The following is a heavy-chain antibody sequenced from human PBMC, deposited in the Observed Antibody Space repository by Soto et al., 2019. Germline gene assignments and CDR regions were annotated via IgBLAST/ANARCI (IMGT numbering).Heavy chain of an antibody. CDR3: ARGTYVLRYFDWLADAFDI. V-gene: IGHV6-1*01. CDR2: TYYRSKWYN. CDR1: GDSVSSNSAA. D-gene: IGHD3-9*01. Sequence: SQTLSLTCGISGDSVSSNSAAWNWIRQSPSRGLEWLGRTYYRSKWYNDYAVSVKSRITINPDTSKNQFSLQLNSVTPEDTAVYYCARGTYVLRYFDWLADAFDIWGQGTMVTVSS. J-gene: IGHJ3*02.